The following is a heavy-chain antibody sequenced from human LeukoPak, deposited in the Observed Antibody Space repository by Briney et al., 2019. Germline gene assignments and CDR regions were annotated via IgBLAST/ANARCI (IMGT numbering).Heavy chain of an antibody. CDR3: ARARIAAAGTTFDY. CDR1: GYTFTSYD. D-gene: IGHD6-13*01. V-gene: IGHV1-8*01. Sequence: GASVKVSCKASGYTFTSYDISWVRQATGQGLEWMGWMNPNNGNTGYAQKFQGRVTMTRNTSISTAYMELSSLRSEDTAVYYCARARIAAAGTTFDYWGQGTLVTVSS. J-gene: IGHJ4*02. CDR2: MNPNNGNT.